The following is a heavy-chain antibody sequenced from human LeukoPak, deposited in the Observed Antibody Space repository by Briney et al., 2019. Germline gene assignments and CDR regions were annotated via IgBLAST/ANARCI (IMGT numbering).Heavy chain of an antibody. J-gene: IGHJ4*02. CDR2: IYSGGST. CDR3: ARDFDF. Sequence: SETLSLTCTVSGGSISDFYWSWIRQPAGKGLEWIGRIYSGGSTNYNPSLNSRVTMSVDTSKKQFSLNLGSVTAADTAVYYCARDFDFWGQGTLVTVSS. CDR1: GGSISDFY. V-gene: IGHV4-4*07.